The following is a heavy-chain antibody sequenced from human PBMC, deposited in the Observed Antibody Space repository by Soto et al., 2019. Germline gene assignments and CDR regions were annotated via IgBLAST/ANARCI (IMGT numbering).Heavy chain of an antibody. CDR3: ARGSSAAVGIFES. CDR2: SNLSGST. J-gene: IGHJ4*02. CDR1: GDSVSSDY. D-gene: IGHD6-13*01. Sequence: QVQLQVSGPGLVKPSETLSLTCTVSGDSVSSDYYSWVRQPAGKGLEWIGRSNLSGSTDYNPSLKSRVTMSVDTSKNEFSLKLSSVTAADTAVYFCARGSSAAVGIFESWGQGALVIVSS. V-gene: IGHV4-4*07.